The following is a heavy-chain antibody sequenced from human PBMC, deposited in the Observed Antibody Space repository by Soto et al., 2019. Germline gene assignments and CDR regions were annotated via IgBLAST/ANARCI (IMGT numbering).Heavy chain of an antibody. J-gene: IGHJ6*02. CDR1: GFTFSSYW. CDR2: IKQDGSEK. V-gene: IGHV3-7*03. CDR3: ARDSQEAADLYYYYGMDV. Sequence: EVQLVESGGGLVQPGGSLRLSCAASGFTFSSYWMSWVRQAPGKGLEWVANIKQDGSEKYYVDSVKGRFTISRDNAKNSLYLQMNSLRAEDTAVYYCARDSQEAADLYYYYGMDVWGQGTTVTVSS. D-gene: IGHD6-13*01.